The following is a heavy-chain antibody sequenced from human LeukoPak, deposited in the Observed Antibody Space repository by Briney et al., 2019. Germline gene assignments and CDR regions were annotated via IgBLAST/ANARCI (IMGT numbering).Heavy chain of an antibody. CDR2: INHSGST. D-gene: IGHD2-2*01. Sequence: PSETLSLTCAVYGESFSAYSWNWIGPSPGKGLEWVGEINHSGSTNYNPSLKSRVTISVDTSKNQTSKRQFSLKLNSVTAADTAVYYCTRERSTPGINWFDPWGQGTLVTVSS. V-gene: IGHV4-34*01. J-gene: IGHJ5*02. CDR1: GESFSAYS. CDR3: TRERSTPGINWFDP.